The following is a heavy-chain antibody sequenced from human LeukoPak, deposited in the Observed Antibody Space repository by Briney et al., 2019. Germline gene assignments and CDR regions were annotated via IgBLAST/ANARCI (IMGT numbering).Heavy chain of an antibody. Sequence: GGSLRLSCAASGFTFSTYWMTWVRQAPGKGLEWEANMKRDGSEVYYANSVKGHFTISRDNAKNSLYLQMNSLRAEDTAVYYCARYTEYYFDYWGQRTLVTVSS. D-gene: IGHD2-2*02. V-gene: IGHV3-7*01. CDR3: ARYTEYYFDY. J-gene: IGHJ4*02. CDR1: GFTFSTYW. CDR2: MKRDGSEV.